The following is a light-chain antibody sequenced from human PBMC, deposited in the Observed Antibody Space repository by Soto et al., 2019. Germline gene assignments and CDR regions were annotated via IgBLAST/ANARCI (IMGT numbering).Light chain of an antibody. V-gene: IGLV2-14*01. CDR3: SSYTRATTYV. J-gene: IGLJ1*01. CDR2: EVT. CDR1: TSDVGAYNF. Sequence: QSVLTQPPSASEAPRQRVTISCSGTTSDVGAYNFVSWYQQHPGKAPKLMIYEVTNRPSGVSYRFAGSKSDNTASLTISGLQAEDEADYYCSSYTRATTYVFGTGTKLTVL.